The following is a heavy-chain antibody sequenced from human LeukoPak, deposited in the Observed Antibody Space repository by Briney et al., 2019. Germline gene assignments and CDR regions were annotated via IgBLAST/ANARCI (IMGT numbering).Heavy chain of an antibody. CDR3: ARDPGTLGYDSSGYWPALSCVLDY. CDR2: ISSSGSTI. CDR1: GFTFSDYY. Sequence: GGSLRLSCAASGFTFSDYYMSWIRQAPGKGLEWVSYISSSGSTIYYADSVKGRFTISRDNAKNSLYLQMNSLRAEDTAVYYCARDPGTLGYDSSGYWPALSCVLDYWGQGTLVTVSS. V-gene: IGHV3-11*01. D-gene: IGHD3-22*01. J-gene: IGHJ4*02.